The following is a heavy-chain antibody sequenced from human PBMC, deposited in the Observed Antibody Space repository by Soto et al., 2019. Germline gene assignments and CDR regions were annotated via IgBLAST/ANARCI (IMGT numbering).Heavy chain of an antibody. J-gene: IGHJ3*02. Sequence: ESGGGVVQPGRSLRLSCAASGFTFSSYGMHWVRQAPGKGLEWVAVISYDGSNKYYADSVKGRFTISRDNSKNTLYLQMNSLRAEDTAVYYCTTEGFDRGPGAFDIWGQGTMVTVSS. V-gene: IGHV3-30*03. CDR1: GFTFSSYG. D-gene: IGHD3-9*01. CDR2: ISYDGSNK. CDR3: TTEGFDRGPGAFDI.